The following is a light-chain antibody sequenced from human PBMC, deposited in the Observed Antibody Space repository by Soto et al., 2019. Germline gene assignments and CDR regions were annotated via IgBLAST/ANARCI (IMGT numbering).Light chain of an antibody. Sequence: EIVLTQSPATLSLSPGERVTLSCRASQSFNNYLDWYQQKPGQAPRLVIYAVFNRDSGTPARFSGSGSGTAFSLNISSLEPEDFGVYYYHQRSQWPWLTFGGGTRVEIK. J-gene: IGKJ4*01. CDR1: QSFNNY. CDR2: AVF. V-gene: IGKV3-11*01. CDR3: HQRSQWPWLT.